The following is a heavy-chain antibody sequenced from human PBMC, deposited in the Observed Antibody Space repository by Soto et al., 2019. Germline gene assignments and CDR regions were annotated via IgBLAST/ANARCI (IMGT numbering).Heavy chain of an antibody. CDR2: IYYGGTT. Sequence: EMQLVETGGGLIRPGGSLRLSCAASGFTVSDDHMSWVRQAPGKGPEWVSVIYYGGTTYYADSVQGRFTISRDKSKNTLYLQMNDLRADDTAVYYCAREAAGFDIWGQGTMVTVSS. CDR3: AREAAGFDI. J-gene: IGHJ3*02. V-gene: IGHV3-53*02. CDR1: GFTVSDDH.